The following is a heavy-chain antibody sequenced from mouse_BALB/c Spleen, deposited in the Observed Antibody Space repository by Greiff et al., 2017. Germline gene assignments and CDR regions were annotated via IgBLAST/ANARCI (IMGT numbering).Heavy chain of an antibody. CDR1: GFTFSSYA. V-gene: IGHV5-9-4*01. CDR3: ARGYDRRYFDV. Sequence: EVKLMESGGGLVKPGGSLKLSCAASGFTFSSYAMSWVRQSPEKRLEWVAEISSGGSYTYYPDTVTGRFTISRDNAKNTLYLEMSSLRSEDTAMYYCARGYDRRYFDVWGAGTTVTDSS. J-gene: IGHJ1*01. D-gene: IGHD2-14*01. CDR2: ISSGGSYT.